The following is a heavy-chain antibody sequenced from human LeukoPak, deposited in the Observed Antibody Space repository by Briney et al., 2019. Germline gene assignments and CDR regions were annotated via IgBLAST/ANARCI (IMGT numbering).Heavy chain of an antibody. CDR1: GFTFSSYW. D-gene: IGHD3-10*01. CDR3: ARDPYGSTLDY. CDR2: IKQDGSEK. V-gene: IGHV3-7*01. Sequence: GGSLRLSCAASGFTFSSYWMSWVRQAPGKGLEWVANIKQDGSEKYYVDSVKGRFTISRDNAKNSLYLQMNSLRAEDTAMYFCARDPYGSTLDYWGQGTLVTVSS. J-gene: IGHJ4*02.